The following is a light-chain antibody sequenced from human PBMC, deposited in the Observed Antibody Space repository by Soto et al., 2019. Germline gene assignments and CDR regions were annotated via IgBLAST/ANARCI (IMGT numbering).Light chain of an antibody. J-gene: IGLJ1*01. CDR3: CSFATNRNV. CDR2: EGS. V-gene: IGLV2-23*01. CDR1: TSDVGSYNL. Sequence: QSALTQPASVSGSPGQSITISCTGTTSDVGSYNLVSWYQQHPGKAPKLVIYEGSQLPSGVSSRFSGSKSGNTASLTISGLQAEDEADYYCCSFATNRNVFGTGTKLTVL.